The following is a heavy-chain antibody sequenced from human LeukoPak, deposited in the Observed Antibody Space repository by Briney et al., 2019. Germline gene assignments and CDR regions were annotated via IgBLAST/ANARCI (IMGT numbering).Heavy chain of an antibody. D-gene: IGHD2-15*01. CDR1: GYTFTGYY. Sequence: ASVKVSCKASGYTFTGYYMHWVRQAPGQGLEWMGRINPNSGGTNYARKFQGRVTMTRDTSISTAYMELSRLRSDDTAVYYCARGAATLQGRRGGWFDPWGQGTLVTVSS. CDR3: ARGAATLQGRRGGWFDP. CDR2: INPNSGGT. V-gene: IGHV1-2*06. J-gene: IGHJ5*02.